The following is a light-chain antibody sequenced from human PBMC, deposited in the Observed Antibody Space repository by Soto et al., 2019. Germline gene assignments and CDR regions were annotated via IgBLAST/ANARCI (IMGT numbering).Light chain of an antibody. V-gene: IGKV1-5*03. CDR3: QHYNSYSEA. CDR1: QTISSW. CDR2: KAS. Sequence: DIQMTQSPSTLSGSVGDRVIITCRASQTISSWLAWYQQEPGKAPKLLIYKASSLESGVPSRFSGSGSGTEFTLTISSLQPDDFATYYCQHYNSYSEAFGQGTKVDI. J-gene: IGKJ1*01.